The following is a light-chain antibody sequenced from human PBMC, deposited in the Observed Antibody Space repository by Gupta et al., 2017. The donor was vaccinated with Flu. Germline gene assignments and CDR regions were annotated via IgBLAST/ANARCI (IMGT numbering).Light chain of an antibody. CDR2: SAS. J-gene: IGKJ1*01. CDR1: QSISTY. V-gene: IGKV1-39*01. Sequence: DIQFSQSPSSLSASVGDRVTITCRASQSISTYLNWYQQKPGKAPKLLIHSASSLQSGVPSRFSGSGSGTDFTLTISILQPEDFAVYYCQQCYSSPQTFGQGTKVEIK. CDR3: QQCYSSPQT.